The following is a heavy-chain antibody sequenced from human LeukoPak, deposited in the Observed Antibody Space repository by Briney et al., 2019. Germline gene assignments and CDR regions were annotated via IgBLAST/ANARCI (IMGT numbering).Heavy chain of an antibody. CDR2: ISGNTVNT. CDR3: ARLVGVSPLDY. D-gene: IGHD3-16*01. V-gene: IGHV3-23*01. J-gene: IGHJ4*02. CDR1: GFNFSSYA. Sequence: PGGSLRLSCALSGFNFSSYALCWVRQAPRKGLEWVSEISGNTVNTYYADSVKGRFAISRDNSKNTLFLQMHSLRAEDTAIYYCARLVGVSPLDYWGQGTLVTVSS.